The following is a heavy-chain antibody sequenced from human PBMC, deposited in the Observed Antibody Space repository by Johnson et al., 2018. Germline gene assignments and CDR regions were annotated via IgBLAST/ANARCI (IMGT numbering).Heavy chain of an antibody. CDR3: ASPEYYDYVWGSYRYTYDAFDI. D-gene: IGHD3-16*02. CDR1: GFTFSSYA. Sequence: QVQLVQSGGGVVQPGRSLRLSCAASGFTFSSYAMHWVRQAPGKGLEWVAVISYDGSNTYYADSVKGRFTIPRDNSKNTLYLQMNSLRAEDTAVYYWASPEYYDYVWGSYRYTYDAFDIWGQGTMVTVSS. V-gene: IGHV3-30-3*01. J-gene: IGHJ3*02. CDR2: ISYDGSNT.